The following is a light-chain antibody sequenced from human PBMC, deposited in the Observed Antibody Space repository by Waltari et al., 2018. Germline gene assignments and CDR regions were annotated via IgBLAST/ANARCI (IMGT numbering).Light chain of an antibody. Sequence: IVLTQSPGTLSLSPGERANLSCRASQSVARALACYQQKPGPPPSLLIYNPYTRATGVPDRFSGGGSVTDFSLTISRLEPEDFAVYYCQNYVRLPATFGQGTKVEIK. J-gene: IGKJ1*01. CDR3: QNYVRLPAT. V-gene: IGKV3-20*01. CDR2: NPY. CDR1: QSVARA.